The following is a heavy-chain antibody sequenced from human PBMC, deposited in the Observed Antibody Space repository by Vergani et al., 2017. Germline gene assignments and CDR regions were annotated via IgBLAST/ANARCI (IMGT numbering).Heavy chain of an antibody. CDR2: IVVGSGNT. V-gene: IGHV1-58*01. CDR1: GFTFTSSA. D-gene: IGHD4-17*01. J-gene: IGHJ6*04. CDR3: ARDLANYGDYSMDV. Sequence: QMQLVQSGPEVKKPGTSVKVSCKASGFTFTSSAVQWVRQARGQRLEWIGWIVVGSGNTNYAQKFQERVTITRDMSTSTAYMELSSLRSEDTAVYYCARDLANYGDYSMDVWGKGTTVTVSS.